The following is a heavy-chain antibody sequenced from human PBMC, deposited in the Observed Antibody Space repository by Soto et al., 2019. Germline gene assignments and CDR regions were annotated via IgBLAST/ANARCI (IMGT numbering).Heavy chain of an antibody. CDR3: AKGSSYSSGCISSTFDY. CDR1: GFTFSNYG. J-gene: IGHJ4*01. CDR2: LSYDGSDK. D-gene: IGHD6-19*01. Sequence: QVQLVESGGGVVQPGRSLRLSCAASGFTFSNYGMHWVRQAPGKGLEWVALLSYDGSDKYYADSVKGPFTITRDNSKNTLYIQMKSLRAEDAAVYYCAKGSSYSSGCISSTFDYWGQGTLVTVSS. V-gene: IGHV3-30*18.